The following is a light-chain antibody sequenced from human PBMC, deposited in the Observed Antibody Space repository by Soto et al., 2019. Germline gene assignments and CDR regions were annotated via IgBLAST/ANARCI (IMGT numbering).Light chain of an antibody. CDR1: NSNIGAGYD. Sequence: QPVLTQPPSVSGAPGQRVTISCTGSNSNIGAGYDVHWYQQLPGTAPKLLIYAKSNRPSGVPDRFSGSKSGTSASLAITGLQAEDEADYYCQSYERSLSARVFGGGTKLTVL. CDR2: AKS. CDR3: QSYERSLSARV. V-gene: IGLV1-40*01. J-gene: IGLJ3*02.